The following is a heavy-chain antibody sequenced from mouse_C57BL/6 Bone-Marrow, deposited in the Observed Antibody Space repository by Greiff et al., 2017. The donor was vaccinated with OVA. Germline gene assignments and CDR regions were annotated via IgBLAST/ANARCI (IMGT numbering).Heavy chain of an antibody. V-gene: IGHV1-18*01. Sequence: EVQGVESGPELVKPGASVKIPCKASGYTFTDYNMDWVKQSHGKSLEWIGDINPNNGGTIYNQKFKGKATLTVDKSSSTAYMELRSLTSEDTAVYYCARPVYGNYPTWFAYWGQGTLVTVSA. CDR2: INPNNGGT. J-gene: IGHJ3*01. D-gene: IGHD2-1*01. CDR1: GYTFTDYN. CDR3: ARPVYGNYPTWFAY.